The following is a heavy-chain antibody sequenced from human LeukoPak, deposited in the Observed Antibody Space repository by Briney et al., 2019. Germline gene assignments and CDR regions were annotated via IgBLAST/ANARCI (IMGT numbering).Heavy chain of an antibody. Sequence: PSQTLSLTCTVSGGSISSGSYYWSWIRQPAWKGLEWIGRIYTSGSTNYNPSLKSRVTISVDTSKNQFSLKVSSVTAADTAVYYCARAPGNDYYPYYYMDVWGKGTTVTVSS. D-gene: IGHD4/OR15-4a*01. CDR2: IYTSGST. CDR1: GGSISSGSYY. CDR3: ARAPGNDYYPYYYMDV. V-gene: IGHV4-61*02. J-gene: IGHJ6*03.